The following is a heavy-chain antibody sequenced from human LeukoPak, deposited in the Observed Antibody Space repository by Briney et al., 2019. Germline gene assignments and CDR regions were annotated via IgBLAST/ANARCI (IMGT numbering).Heavy chain of an antibody. J-gene: IGHJ4*02. CDR2: IHASGPT. D-gene: IGHD6-6*01. CDR1: GGSISTYY. CDR3: ARHDAGIAARPFDN. Sequence: PSETLSLTCTVSGGSISTYYWSWIRRPPGKGLEWIAYIHASGPTDYNPSLKSRITISVDTSKNQFSLKLSSVTAADTAVYYCARHDAGIAARPFDNWGQGTLVTVSS. V-gene: IGHV4-4*09.